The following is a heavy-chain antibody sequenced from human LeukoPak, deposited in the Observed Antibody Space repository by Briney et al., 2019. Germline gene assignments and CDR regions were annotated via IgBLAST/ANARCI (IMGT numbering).Heavy chain of an antibody. J-gene: IGHJ4*02. CDR2: ISGSGSST. V-gene: IGHV3-23*01. CDR3: AKSSWDGGYVWDY. D-gene: IGHD5-12*01. Sequence: GGSLRLSCAASGFTFSSYAMSWVRQAPGKGLEWVSAISGSGSSTYYADSVKGRFTISRDNYKNTLYLQMNSLRAEDTAVYYCAKSSWDGGYVWDYWGQGSLVTVSS. CDR1: GFTFSSYA.